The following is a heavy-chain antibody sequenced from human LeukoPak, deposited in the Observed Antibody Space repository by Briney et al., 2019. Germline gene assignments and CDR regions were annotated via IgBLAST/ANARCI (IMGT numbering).Heavy chain of an antibody. J-gene: IGHJ3*02. CDR3: ARGRNSVYDAFDI. CDR1: GFTFSSYA. Sequence: PGRSLRLSCAASGFTFSSYAMHWVRQAPGKGLEWVAVISYDGSNKYYADSVKGRFTISRDNAKNSLYLQMNSLRAEDTALYYCARGRNSVYDAFDIWGQGTMVTVSS. V-gene: IGHV3-30*04. CDR2: ISYDGSNK. D-gene: IGHD1-14*01.